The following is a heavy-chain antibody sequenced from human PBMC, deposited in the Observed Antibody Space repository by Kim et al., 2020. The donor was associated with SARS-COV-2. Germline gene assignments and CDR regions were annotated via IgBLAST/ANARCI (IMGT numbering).Heavy chain of an antibody. CDR3: VKESGASFDS. V-gene: IGHV3-23*01. Sequence: TYYAASVKGRFTISRDKSMTTLSLQMNSLRAEDTALYYCVKESGASFDSWGPGTLVIVSS. CDR2: T. J-gene: IGHJ4*02. D-gene: IGHD2-8*02.